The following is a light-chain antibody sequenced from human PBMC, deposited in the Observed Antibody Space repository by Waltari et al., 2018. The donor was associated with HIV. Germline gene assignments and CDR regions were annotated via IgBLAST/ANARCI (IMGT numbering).Light chain of an antibody. CDR3: QSYVSSVNVV. CDR1: SSNIGAAYD. J-gene: IGLJ3*02. CDR2: ANT. Sequence: QSVLTQPPSVSGAPGQTVTISCTGSSSNIGAAYDVHWYQQVPGTAPKLLIYANTNPPSGVPDRFSGSKSGTSASLAISELQTEDEADYYCQSYVSSVNVVFGGGTRVTVL. V-gene: IGLV1-40*01.